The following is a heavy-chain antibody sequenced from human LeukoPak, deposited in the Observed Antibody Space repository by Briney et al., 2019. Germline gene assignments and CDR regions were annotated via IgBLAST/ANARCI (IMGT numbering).Heavy chain of an antibody. CDR1: GGSISSYY. CDR2: IYYSGST. J-gene: IGHJ5*02. V-gene: IGHV4-59*01. D-gene: IGHD3-10*01. Sequence: SETLSLTCTVSGGSISSYYWSWIRQPPGKGLEWIGYIYYSGSTNYNPSLTSRVTISVDTSKNQSSLKLSSVTAADTAVYYFARGLITQGNGNWFDPWGQGTLVTVSS. CDR3: ARGLITQGNGNWFDP.